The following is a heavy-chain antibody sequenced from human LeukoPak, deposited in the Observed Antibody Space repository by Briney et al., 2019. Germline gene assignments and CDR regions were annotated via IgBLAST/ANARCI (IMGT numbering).Heavy chain of an antibody. D-gene: IGHD3-3*01. Sequence: GGSLRLSCAASGFTFSSYAMSWVRQAPGKGLEWVSAISGSGGSTYYADSVKGRFTISRDNSKNTLYLQMNSLRAKDTAVYYCAKRGIDFWSGYYYYFDSWGQGTLVIVSS. CDR2: ISGSGGST. CDR1: GFTFSSYA. CDR3: AKRGIDFWSGYYYYFDS. V-gene: IGHV3-23*01. J-gene: IGHJ4*02.